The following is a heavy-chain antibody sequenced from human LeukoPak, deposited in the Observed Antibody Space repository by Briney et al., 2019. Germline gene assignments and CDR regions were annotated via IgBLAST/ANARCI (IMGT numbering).Heavy chain of an antibody. CDR3: ARSTSIIWFDR. D-gene: IGHD1-1*01. CDR1: GGSISSYY. J-gene: IGHJ5*02. V-gene: IGHV4-59*01. Sequence: SETLSLTCTVSGGSISSYYLSWIRQPPGKGLEWIGYIYYSGSTNYNPSLKSRDTISVDTSKNQFSLKLSSVTAADTAVYYCARSTSIIWFDRWGQGTRVTVSS. CDR2: IYYSGST.